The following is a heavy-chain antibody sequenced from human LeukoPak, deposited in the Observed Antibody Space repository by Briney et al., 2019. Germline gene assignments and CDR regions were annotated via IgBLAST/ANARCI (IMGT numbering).Heavy chain of an antibody. Sequence: GGSLRLSCAASGFTFDDYAMHWVRHAPRKGLEWVSGISWNSGSIGYADSVKGRFTISRDNAKNSLYLQMNSLRAEDTALYYCAKDLFTMFRGVHFDYWGQGTLVTVSS. J-gene: IGHJ4*02. CDR1: GFTFDDYA. V-gene: IGHV3-9*01. CDR3: AKDLFTMFRGVHFDY. CDR2: ISWNSGSI. D-gene: IGHD3-10*01.